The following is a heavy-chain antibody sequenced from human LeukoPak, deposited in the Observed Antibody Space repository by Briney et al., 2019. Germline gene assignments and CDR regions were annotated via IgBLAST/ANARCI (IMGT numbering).Heavy chain of an antibody. D-gene: IGHD6-6*01. CDR2: IYSGGST. Sequence: GGSLRLSCAASGFTISTYTMGWVRQAPGKGLEWVSVIYSGGSTYYADSVKGRFTISGDNSKNTLYLQMNSLRAEDTAVYYCASSSSSDYYCYYMDVWGKGTTVTVSS. J-gene: IGHJ6*03. CDR3: ASSSSSDYYCYYMDV. CDR1: GFTISTYT. V-gene: IGHV3-66*02.